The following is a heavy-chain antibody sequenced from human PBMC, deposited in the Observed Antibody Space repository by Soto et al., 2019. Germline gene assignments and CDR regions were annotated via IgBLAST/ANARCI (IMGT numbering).Heavy chain of an antibody. J-gene: IGHJ5*01. Sequence: SETLSLTCSVSGDSISTAEYFLAWVRQPPGQALEYIGYIYKSATTYYNPSFESRVAISLDTSKSQFSLNVTSLTAADTAVYFCARGRYCLTGRCFPNWFDSWGQGTLVTVSS. D-gene: IGHD2-15*01. V-gene: IGHV4-30-4*01. CDR1: GDSISTAEYF. CDR2: IYKSATT. CDR3: ARGRYCLTGRCFPNWFDS.